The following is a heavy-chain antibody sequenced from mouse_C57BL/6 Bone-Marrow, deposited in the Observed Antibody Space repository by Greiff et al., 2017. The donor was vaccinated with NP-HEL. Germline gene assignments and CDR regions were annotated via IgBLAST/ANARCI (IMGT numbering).Heavy chain of an antibody. Sequence: QVQLKQSGPELVKPGASVKISCKASGYTFTDYYINWVKQRPGQGLEWIGWIFPGSGSTYYNEKFKGKATLTVDKSSSTAYMLLSSLTSEDSAVYFCARESYYGTPWYFDVWGTGTTVTVSS. CDR3: ARESYYGTPWYFDV. CDR1: GYTFTDYY. CDR2: IFPGSGST. V-gene: IGHV1-75*01. D-gene: IGHD1-1*01. J-gene: IGHJ1*03.